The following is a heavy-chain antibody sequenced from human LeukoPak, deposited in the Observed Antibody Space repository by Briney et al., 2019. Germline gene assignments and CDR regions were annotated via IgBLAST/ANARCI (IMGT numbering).Heavy chain of an antibody. J-gene: IGHJ3*02. D-gene: IGHD1-26*01. V-gene: IGHV3-53*01. CDR1: GGSISSGDYY. Sequence: LSLTCTVSGGSISSGDYYWSWVRQAPGKGLEWVSVIYSGGSTYYADSVKGRFTISRDNSKNTLYLQMNSLRAEDTAVYYCARRVGATEAFDIWGQGTMVTVSS. CDR2: IYSGGST. CDR3: ARRVGATEAFDI.